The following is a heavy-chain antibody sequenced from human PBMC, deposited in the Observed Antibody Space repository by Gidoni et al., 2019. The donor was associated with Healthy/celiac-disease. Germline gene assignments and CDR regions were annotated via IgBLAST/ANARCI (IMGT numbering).Heavy chain of an antibody. CDR1: GFTFRSYC. J-gene: IGHJ4*02. CDR2: ISYDGSNK. V-gene: IGHV3-30*18. D-gene: IGHD6-25*01. CDR3: AKGRPLDY. Sequence: QVQLVASGGGLVQPGRPLRPSRAASGFTFRSYCMHWVRQAPGKGLEWVAVISYDGSNKYYADSVKGRFTISRDNSKNTLYLQMNSLRAEDTAVYYCAKGRPLDYWGQGTLVTVSS.